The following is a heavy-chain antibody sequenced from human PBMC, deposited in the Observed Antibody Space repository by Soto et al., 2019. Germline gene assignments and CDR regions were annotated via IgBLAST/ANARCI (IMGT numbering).Heavy chain of an antibody. J-gene: IGHJ5*02. D-gene: IGHD1-26*01. CDR1: GFAFSTKW. Sequence: EVQLVESGGGLVQPGGSLRLSCAASGFAFSTKWMHWVRHGPGKGLVWVSRINIDGTTTNYADSVKGRFTISRDNAKNMLYVQMDSLRAEYTAVYYCARIPYSDTDPCPWGQGILVTVSS. CDR3: ARIPYSDTDPCP. V-gene: IGHV3-74*01. CDR2: INIDGTTT.